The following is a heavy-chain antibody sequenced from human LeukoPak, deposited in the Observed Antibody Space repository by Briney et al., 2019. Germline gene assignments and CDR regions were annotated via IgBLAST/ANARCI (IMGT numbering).Heavy chain of an antibody. D-gene: IGHD3-9*01. CDR1: GGSFSGYY. Sequence: SETLSLTCAVYGGSFSGYYWSWIRQPPGKGLGWIGEINHSGSTNYNPSLKSRVTISVDTSKNQFSLKLSSVTAADTAVYYCARLGDDILTGYYSYAFDIWGQGTMVTVSP. V-gene: IGHV4-34*01. CDR3: ARLGDDILTGYYSYAFDI. J-gene: IGHJ3*02. CDR2: INHSGST.